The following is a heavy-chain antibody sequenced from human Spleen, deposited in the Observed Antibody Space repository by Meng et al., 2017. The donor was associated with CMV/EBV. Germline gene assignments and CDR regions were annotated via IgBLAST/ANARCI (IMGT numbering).Heavy chain of an antibody. Sequence: CAASGFTFSNYWMHWVRQAPGEGLVWVSRINTDGTYTTYADSVKGRFTISRDNAKNTLYLQMNSLRAEDTAVYYCAGWGRLRHAFEIWGQGTMVTVSS. CDR3: AGWGRLRHAFEI. V-gene: IGHV3-74*03. CDR2: INTDGTYT. J-gene: IGHJ3*02. CDR1: GFTFSNYW. D-gene: IGHD3-16*01.